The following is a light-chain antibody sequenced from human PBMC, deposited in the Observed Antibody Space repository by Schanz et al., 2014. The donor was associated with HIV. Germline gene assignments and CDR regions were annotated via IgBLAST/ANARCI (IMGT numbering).Light chain of an antibody. CDR3: QQYNDGSYT. J-gene: IGKJ2*01. CDR1: QSISPW. Sequence: DIQMTQSPSTLSASVGDRVTITCRASQSISPWLAWYQQKPGKAPKLLIYKTSSLETGVPSTFSGSGSGTEFTLAISSLQPEDFATYYCQQYNDGSYTFGQGTKLEIK. CDR2: KTS. V-gene: IGKV1-5*03.